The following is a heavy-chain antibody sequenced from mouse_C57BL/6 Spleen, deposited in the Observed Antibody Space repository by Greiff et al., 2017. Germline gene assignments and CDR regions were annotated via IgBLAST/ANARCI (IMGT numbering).Heavy chain of an antibody. D-gene: IGHD1-1*01. CDR1: GYTFTDPT. CDR3: TRSDYGSSYPHWYFDV. J-gene: IGHJ1*03. CDR2: IYPRDGST. Sequence: QVQLKESDAELVKPGASVKISCKVSGYTFTDPTIHWMKQRPEQGLEWIGYIYPRDGSTKNNEKFKGKATLTADKSSSTAYMQLNSLTSEDSAVYFCTRSDYGSSYPHWYFDVWGTGTTVTVSS. V-gene: IGHV1-78*01.